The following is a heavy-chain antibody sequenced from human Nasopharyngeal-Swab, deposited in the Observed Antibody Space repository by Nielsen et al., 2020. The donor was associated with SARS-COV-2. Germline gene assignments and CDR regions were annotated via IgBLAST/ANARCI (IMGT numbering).Heavy chain of an antibody. J-gene: IGHJ4*02. CDR1: GFSFDDYT. CDR2: ISWDGGNT. Sequence: GGSLRLSCAASGFSFDDYTMHWVRQAPGKGLEWVSLISWDGGNTYYADSVRGRFTISRDNSKNSLYLQMNSPRTEDTALYYCAKDSYSSSWIDYWGQGTLVTVSS. V-gene: IGHV3-43*01. CDR3: AKDSYSSSWIDY. D-gene: IGHD6-13*01.